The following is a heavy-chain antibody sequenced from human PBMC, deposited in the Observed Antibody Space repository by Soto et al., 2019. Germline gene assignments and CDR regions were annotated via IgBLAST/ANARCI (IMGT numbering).Heavy chain of an antibody. CDR3: ARNGTYSSSLSQYSGMDV. J-gene: IGHJ6*02. CDR2: IVPMFGTP. V-gene: IGHV1-69*13. CDR1: CGTFADFI. D-gene: IGHD6-6*01. Sequence: GASVNVSCKASCGTFADFIMNWVRQTPGQGLEWMGGIVPMFGTPTYAEKFKGRVTISATGSTSTAYMELTSLRSEDTAVYYCARNGTYSSSLSQYSGMDVWGQGTTVTVSS.